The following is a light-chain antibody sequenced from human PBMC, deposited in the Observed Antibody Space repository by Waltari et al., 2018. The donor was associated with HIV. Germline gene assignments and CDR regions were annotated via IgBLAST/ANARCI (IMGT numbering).Light chain of an antibody. CDR1: SPTIGRNH. V-gene: IGLV1-51*01. Sequence: QSVLTQPPPVSAAPGQAVTISCTGSSPTIGRNHVSSYQQLPGTAPKLVIYDKNKRPSGIPDRVSGSKSGTSATLGITGLQTGDEADYYCGTWDSSLSAVVFGGGTKLTVL. CDR3: GTWDSSLSAVV. J-gene: IGLJ2*01. CDR2: DKN.